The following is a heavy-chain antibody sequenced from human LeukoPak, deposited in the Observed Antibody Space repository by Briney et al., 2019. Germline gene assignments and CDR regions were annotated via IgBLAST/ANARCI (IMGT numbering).Heavy chain of an antibody. J-gene: IGHJ4*02. V-gene: IGHV3-53*01. CDR1: GFTVSSNY. CDR2: IYSGGST. D-gene: IGHD6-19*01. CDR3: ARDLRGWHTDY. Sequence: GGSLRLSCAASGFTVSSNYMSWVRQAPGKGLEWVSVIYSGGSTYYADSVKGRFTISRDNSKNTQYLQMNSLRAEDTAVYYCARDLRGWHTDYWGQGTLVTVSS.